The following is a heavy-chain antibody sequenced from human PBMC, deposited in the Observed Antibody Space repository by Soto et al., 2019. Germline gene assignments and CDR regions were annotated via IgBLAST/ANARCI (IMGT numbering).Heavy chain of an antibody. CDR2: ISSSSSYI. J-gene: IGHJ4*02. V-gene: IGHV3-21*01. D-gene: IGHD4-17*01. Sequence: GGSLRLSCAASGFTFSSYSMNWVRQAPGKGLEWVSSISSSSSYIYYADSVKGRFTISRDNAKNSLYLQMNSLRAEDTAVYYCARDYDYGDYDDRYFDYWGQGTLVTVSS. CDR1: GFTFSSYS. CDR3: ARDYDYGDYDDRYFDY.